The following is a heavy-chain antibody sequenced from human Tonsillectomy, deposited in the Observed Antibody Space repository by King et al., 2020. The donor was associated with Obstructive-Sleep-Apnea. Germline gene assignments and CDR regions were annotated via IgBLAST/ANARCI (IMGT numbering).Heavy chain of an antibody. CDR3: ARGRFLEWFIDY. V-gene: IGHV4-39*07. CDR2: IYYSGST. Sequence: LQLQESGPGLVKPSETLSLTCTVSGGSISSSSYYWGWIRQPPGKGLEWIGSIYYSGSTYSNPSLKSRVTISVDTSKNQFSLKLSSVTAADTAVYYCARGRFLEWFIDYWGQGTLVTVSS. J-gene: IGHJ4*02. D-gene: IGHD3-3*01. CDR1: GGSISSSSYY.